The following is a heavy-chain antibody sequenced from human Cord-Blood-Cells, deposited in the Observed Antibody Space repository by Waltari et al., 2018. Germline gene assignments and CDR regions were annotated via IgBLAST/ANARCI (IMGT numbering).Heavy chain of an antibody. V-gene: IGHV4-39*07. D-gene: IGHD3-22*01. CDR3: ARPGYYDSSGYYFDY. CDR2: IYYRAST. Sequence: QLQLQESGPGLVKPSETLSLTCTVSGGSISSSSYYWGWIRQPPGKGLEWIGSIYYRASTYYNPSLKSRVTISVDTSKNQFSLKLSSVTAADTAVYYCARPGYYDSSGYYFDYWGQGTLVTVSS. J-gene: IGHJ4*02. CDR1: GGSISSSSYY.